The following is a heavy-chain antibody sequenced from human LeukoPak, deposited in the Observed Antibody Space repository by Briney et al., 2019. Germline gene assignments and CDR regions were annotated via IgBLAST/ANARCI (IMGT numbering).Heavy chain of an antibody. D-gene: IGHD2-15*01. J-gene: IGHJ3*01. CDR2: IYYSGST. V-gene: IGHV4-59*08. Sequence: SETLSLTCTVSGGSISSYCWSWIRQPPGKGLEWIGYIYYSGSTNYNPSLKSRVTISVDTSKNQFSLKLSSVTAADTAVYYCARHGGDAFDFWGQGTMVTVSS. CDR1: GGSISSYC. CDR3: ARHGGDAFDF.